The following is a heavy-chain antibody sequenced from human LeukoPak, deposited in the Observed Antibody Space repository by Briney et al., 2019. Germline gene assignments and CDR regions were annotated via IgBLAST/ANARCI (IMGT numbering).Heavy chain of an antibody. V-gene: IGHV4-38-2*02. J-gene: IGHJ5*02. CDR1: GYSISSGYY. Sequence: PSETLSLTCSVSGYSISSGYYWGWIRPPPGKGLEWIGTIYHSGITYYNPSLKRRVTISGDTSKNQFYGKVMSVTAAETAVYYCSRVFFSTQVEGPPFNWFDPLGQGTLVTVSS. CDR2: IYHSGIT. CDR3: SRVFFSTQVEGPPFNWFDP. D-gene: IGHD2-2*01.